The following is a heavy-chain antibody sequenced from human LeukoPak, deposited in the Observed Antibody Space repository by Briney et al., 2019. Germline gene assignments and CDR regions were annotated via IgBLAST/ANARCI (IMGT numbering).Heavy chain of an antibody. CDR2: ISSSSSTI. J-gene: IGHJ4*02. CDR1: GFTFSSYS. CDR3: VTNSGSYHIFDY. Sequence: GGSLRLSRAASGFTFSSYSMNWVRQAPGKGLEWVSYISSSSSTIYYADSVKGRFTISRDNAKNSLYLQMNSLRAEDTAVYYCVTNSGSYHIFDYWGQGTLVTVSS. D-gene: IGHD1-26*01. V-gene: IGHV3-48*04.